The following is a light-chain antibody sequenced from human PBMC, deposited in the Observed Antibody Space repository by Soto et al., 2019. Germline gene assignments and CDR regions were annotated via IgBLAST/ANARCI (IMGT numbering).Light chain of an antibody. CDR2: GAS. Sequence: EILLTQSPDSLSLSPGDRATLSCRASQSFSSTFFAWYQQKPGQAPRLLIYGASSRATGIPDRFSGSGSGTDFTLTISRLEPEDFAVYYCQQYVSSVTFGQGTKVEIK. J-gene: IGKJ1*01. CDR3: QQYVSSVT. CDR1: QSFSSTF. V-gene: IGKV3-20*01.